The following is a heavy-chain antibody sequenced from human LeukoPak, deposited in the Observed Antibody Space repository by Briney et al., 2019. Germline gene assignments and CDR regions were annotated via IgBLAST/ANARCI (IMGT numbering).Heavy chain of an antibody. J-gene: IGHJ4*02. CDR3: ARGGVQLERCDY. V-gene: IGHV1-69*13. CDR1: GGTFTSYA. CDR2: TIPIFGTA. D-gene: IGHD1-1*01. Sequence: SVKVSCKASGGTFTSYAISWVRQAPGQRLEWMGGTIPIFGTANYEQKFQGRVTITPDESTGTADMDLSSLRSEDTAVYYWARGGVQLERCDYWGRGTLVPVST.